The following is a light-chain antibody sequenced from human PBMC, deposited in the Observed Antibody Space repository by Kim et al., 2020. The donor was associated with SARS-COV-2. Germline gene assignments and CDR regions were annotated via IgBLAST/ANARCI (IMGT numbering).Light chain of an antibody. V-gene: IGKV1-16*02. J-gene: IGKJ4*01. Sequence: SASIGDTVTITCRASQDINHYLGWFQQKPGKAPKSMIYGTSNLRGGVPSKFSGSGSATDFTLTISSLQPEDFATYYCQQYKSYPRTFGGGTKLEI. CDR3: QQYKSYPRT. CDR1: QDINHY. CDR2: GTS.